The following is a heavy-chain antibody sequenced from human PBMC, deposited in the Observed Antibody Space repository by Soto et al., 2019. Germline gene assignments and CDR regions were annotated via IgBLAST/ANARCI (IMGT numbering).Heavy chain of an antibody. J-gene: IGHJ6*02. V-gene: IGHV3-23*01. CDR2: ISGRGGST. CDR1: GLSFNSYA. Sequence: EVQLLESGGHMVQPGGSLRLSCATSGLSFNSYAMNWVRQAPGKGLEWVSSISGRGGSTYYADSVKGRFTISRDNSKNTLFLQMNSLRADDTAVYYCAKDDERYCSSSTCLYGMDVWGQGTTVTVSS. CDR3: AKDDERYCSSSTCLYGMDV. D-gene: IGHD2-2*01.